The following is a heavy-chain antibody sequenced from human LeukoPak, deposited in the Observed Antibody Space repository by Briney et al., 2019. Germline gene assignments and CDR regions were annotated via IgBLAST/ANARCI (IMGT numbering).Heavy chain of an antibody. V-gene: IGHV4-39*01. J-gene: IGHJ4*02. Sequence: PSETLSLTCTVSGGSISSSSYYWGWIRQPPGKGLEWIGSIYYSGSTYYNPSLKSRVTISVDTYKNQFSLKLSSVTAADTAVYYCASLLWFGELNFDYWGQGTLVTVSS. CDR3: ASLLWFGELNFDY. CDR1: GGSISSSSYY. D-gene: IGHD3-10*01. CDR2: IYYSGST.